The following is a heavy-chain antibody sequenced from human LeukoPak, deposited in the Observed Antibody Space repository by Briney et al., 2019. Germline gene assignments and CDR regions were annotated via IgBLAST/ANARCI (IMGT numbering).Heavy chain of an antibody. D-gene: IGHD6-6*01. CDR2: IYYSGST. J-gene: IGHJ6*03. CDR3: AREYSSSLGYYYYMDV. V-gene: IGHV4-59*01. Sequence: SETLSLTCTVSGGSISSYYWSWIRQPPGKGLEWIGYIYYSGSTNYNPSLKSRVTISVDTSKNQFSLKLSSVTAADTAVYCCAREYSSSLGYYYYMDVWGKGTTVTVSS. CDR1: GGSISSYY.